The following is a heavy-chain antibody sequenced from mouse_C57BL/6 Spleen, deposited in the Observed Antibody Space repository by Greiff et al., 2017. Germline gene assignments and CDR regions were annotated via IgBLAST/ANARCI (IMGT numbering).Heavy chain of an antibody. D-gene: IGHD1-1*01. CDR2: IGPGSGST. V-gene: IGHV1-77*01. Sequence: VQLQQSGAELVKPGASVKISCKASGYTFTDYYINWVKQRPGQGLEWIGKIGPGSGSTYYTEKFKGKATLTADKSSSTAYMQLSSLTSEDSAVYFCARKGTVVARDYFDYWGQGTILTVSS. CDR3: ARKGTVVARDYFDY. J-gene: IGHJ2*01. CDR1: GYTFTDYY.